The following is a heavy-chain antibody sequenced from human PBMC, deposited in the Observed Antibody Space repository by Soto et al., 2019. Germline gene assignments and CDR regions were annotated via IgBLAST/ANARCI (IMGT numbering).Heavy chain of an antibody. J-gene: IGHJ4*02. CDR1: GYTFDTFS. CDR2: ISGRSTVI. Sequence: GGSLRLSCAASGYTFDTFSMNGIRQAPGKGLEWVSYISGRSTVIYYADSVKGRFTISRDNAKNSLYLRMNSLRDEDSAVYYCARVRSGSYYYLDYWGQGTLVTVSS. D-gene: IGHD1-26*01. CDR3: ARVRSGSYYYLDY. V-gene: IGHV3-48*02.